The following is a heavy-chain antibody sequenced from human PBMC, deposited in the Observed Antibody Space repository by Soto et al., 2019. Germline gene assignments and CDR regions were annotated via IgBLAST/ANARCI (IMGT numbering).Heavy chain of an antibody. V-gene: IGHV3-73*01. Sequence: EVQLVESGGGLVQPGGSLTHSCAASGFTFSGSAMHWVRQASGKGLEWVGRIRSKANSYATTYAASLKGRFTISRDDSKNTAYLQMNSLKTEDTAMYYCPRPGYSGYDFNYWGQGTLVTVSS. CDR3: PRPGYSGYDFNY. CDR2: IRSKANSYAT. CDR1: GFTFSGSA. J-gene: IGHJ4*02. D-gene: IGHD5-12*01.